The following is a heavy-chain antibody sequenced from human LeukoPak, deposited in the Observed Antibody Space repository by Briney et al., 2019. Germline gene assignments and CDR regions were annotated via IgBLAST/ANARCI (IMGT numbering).Heavy chain of an antibody. CDR2: IYHSGST. Sequence: SETLSLTCTVSGYSISSGYYWGWIRQPPGKGLEWIGSIYHSGSTYYNPSLKSRVTISVDTSKNQFSLKLSSVTAADTAVYYCARVEGYGSGSYYNFGGQGTLVTVSS. CDR1: GYSISSGYY. CDR3: ARVEGYGSGSYYNF. V-gene: IGHV4-38-2*02. D-gene: IGHD3-10*01. J-gene: IGHJ4*02.